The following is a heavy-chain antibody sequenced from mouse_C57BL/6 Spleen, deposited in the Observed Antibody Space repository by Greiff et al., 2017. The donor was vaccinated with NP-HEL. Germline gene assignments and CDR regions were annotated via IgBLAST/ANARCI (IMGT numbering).Heavy chain of an antibody. CDR1: GYTFTSYW. CDR3: AKYYYTPYYFDY. J-gene: IGHJ2*01. CDR2: IYPGSGST. D-gene: IGHD2-12*01. Sequence: QVQLQQPGAELVKPGASVKMSCKASGYTFTSYWITWVKQRPGQGLEWIGDIYPGSGSTNYNEKFKSKATLTVDTSSSTAYMQLSSLTSEDSAVYYCAKYYYTPYYFDYWGQGTTLTVSS. V-gene: IGHV1-55*01.